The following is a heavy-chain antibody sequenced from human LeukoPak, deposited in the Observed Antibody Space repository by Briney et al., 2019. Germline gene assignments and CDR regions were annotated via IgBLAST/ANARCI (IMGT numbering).Heavy chain of an antibody. V-gene: IGHV4-34*01. J-gene: IGHJ6*02. CDR2: INHSGST. CDR3: ARGKLWTHYYYYGMDV. D-gene: IGHD5-18*01. Sequence: SETLSLTCAVHGGSFSGYYWSWIRQPPGKGLEWIGEINHSGSTNYNPSLKSRVTISVDTTKNQYSPKLSSVTAADTAVYYCARGKLWTHYYYYGMDVWGQGTTVTVSS. CDR1: GGSFSGYY.